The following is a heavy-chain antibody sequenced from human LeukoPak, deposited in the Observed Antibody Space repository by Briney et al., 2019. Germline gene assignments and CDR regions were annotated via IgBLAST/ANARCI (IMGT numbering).Heavy chain of an antibody. D-gene: IGHD6-13*01. CDR3: AKDYRAAAGTPYFDY. CDR1: GFTFSSYG. CDR2: IWYDGSNK. Sequence: PGRSLRLSCAASGFTFSSYGMHWVRQTPGKGLEWVAVIWYDGSNKYYADSVKGRFTISRDNSKNTLYLQMNSLRAEDTAVYYCAKDYRAAAGTPYFDYWGQGTLVTVSS. J-gene: IGHJ4*02. V-gene: IGHV3-33*06.